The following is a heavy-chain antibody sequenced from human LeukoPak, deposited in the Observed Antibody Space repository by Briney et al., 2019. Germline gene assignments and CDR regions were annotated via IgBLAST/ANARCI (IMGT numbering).Heavy chain of an antibody. CDR3: ARRYHYDTSAYYYGFNH. Sequence: ASVKVSCKASGYTFTAHYIHWVRQAPGQGLEWMGWINPNGGGTNYAQQFQGRVTMTRDTSFNTGYMEVSSLRSDDTAVYYCARRYHYDTSAYYYGFNHWGQGTLVTVSS. CDR1: GYTFTAHY. V-gene: IGHV1-2*02. D-gene: IGHD3-22*01. CDR2: INPNGGGT. J-gene: IGHJ4*02.